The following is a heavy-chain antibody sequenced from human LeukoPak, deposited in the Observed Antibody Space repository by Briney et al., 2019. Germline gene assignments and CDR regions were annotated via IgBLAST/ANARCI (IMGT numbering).Heavy chain of an antibody. CDR1: GFTFSSHA. D-gene: IGHD4-17*01. CDR2: ISASGGTT. Sequence: GGSLRLSCTPSGFTFSSHAMSWVRQAPGKGLEWVSTISASGGTTYYADSVQGRFTISRDNSKNTLYLQMNSLRAEDTAVYYCATLYGDYNWYFDLWGRGTLVTVSS. CDR3: ATLYGDYNWYFDL. J-gene: IGHJ2*01. V-gene: IGHV3-23*01.